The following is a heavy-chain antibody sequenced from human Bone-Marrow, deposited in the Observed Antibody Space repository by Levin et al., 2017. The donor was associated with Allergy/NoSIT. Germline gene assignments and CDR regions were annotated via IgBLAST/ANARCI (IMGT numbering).Heavy chain of an antibody. CDR1: GGTFSNYD. CDR3: ATRLGRGYFFDF. D-gene: IGHD6-13*01. Sequence: SSVKVSCKASGGTFSNYDMSWVRQAPGQGPEWMGAINPLFGTANYAQQFQGRVTITADSSTATAYMELTSLGYDDTAVYYCATRLGRGYFFDFWGQGTLVTVSS. J-gene: IGHJ4*02. CDR2: INPLFGTA. V-gene: IGHV1-69*13.